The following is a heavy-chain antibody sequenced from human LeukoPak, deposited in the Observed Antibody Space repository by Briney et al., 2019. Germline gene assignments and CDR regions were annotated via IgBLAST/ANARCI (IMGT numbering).Heavy chain of an antibody. D-gene: IGHD3-10*01. Sequence: SETLSLTCAVYGGSFSGYYWSWIRQPPGKGLEWIGEINHSGSTNYNPSLKSRVTISVDTSKNQFSLKLSSVTAADTAVYYCARKTPTMVRGVIIRNWFDPWGQGTLVTVSS. V-gene: IGHV4-34*01. J-gene: IGHJ5*02. CDR3: ARKTPTMVRGVIIRNWFDP. CDR2: INHSGST. CDR1: GGSFSGYY.